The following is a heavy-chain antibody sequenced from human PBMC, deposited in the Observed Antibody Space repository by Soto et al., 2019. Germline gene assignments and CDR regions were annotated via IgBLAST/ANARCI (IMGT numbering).Heavy chain of an antibody. CDR2: IYFSEST. CDR3: ARGDYLDY. CDR1: GGSISSGDYY. V-gene: IGHV4-30-4*02. J-gene: IGHJ4*02. Sequence: SETLSLTCNVSGGSISSGDYYWSWSRQPPGKGMEWIGYIYFSESTSYNPSLKIRVIISGDKSKNQFSLRLTSVTAADTAVYYCARGDYLDYWGQGTLVTGSS.